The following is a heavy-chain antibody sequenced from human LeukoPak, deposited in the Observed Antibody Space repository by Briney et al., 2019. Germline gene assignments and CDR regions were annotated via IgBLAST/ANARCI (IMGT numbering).Heavy chain of an antibody. CDR1: GFTVSSNY. J-gene: IGHJ4*02. V-gene: IGHV3-53*01. Sequence: GGSLRLSCAASGFTVSSNYMSWVRQAPGKGLEWVSVIYSGGSTYYADSVKGRFTISRDNSKNTLYLQMNSLRAEDTAVYYCAKDRIAAALVLGLFDYWGQGTLVTVSS. CDR2: IYSGGST. CDR3: AKDRIAAALVLGLFDY. D-gene: IGHD6-13*01.